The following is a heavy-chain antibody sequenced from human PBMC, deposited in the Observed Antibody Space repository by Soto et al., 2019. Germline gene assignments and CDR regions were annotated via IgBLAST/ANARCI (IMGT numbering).Heavy chain of an antibody. CDR1: GYTFTGHY. D-gene: IGHD3-10*01. CDR3: GRGRSGQLVVFY. Sequence: ASVKVSCKASGYTFTGHYIHWARQAPGQGPEWMGEIGPASGDTRYAQKFQGRVTMTRDTSITTVYMELNNLSPDDTAVYYCGRGRSGQLVVFYWGQGTPVTVSS. V-gene: IGHV1-2*02. CDR2: IGPASGDT. J-gene: IGHJ4*02.